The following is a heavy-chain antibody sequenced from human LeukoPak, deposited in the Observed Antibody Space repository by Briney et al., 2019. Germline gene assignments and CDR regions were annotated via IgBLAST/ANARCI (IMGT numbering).Heavy chain of an antibody. J-gene: IGHJ4*02. D-gene: IGHD3-10*01. CDR3: ATTNVLLWFGELSKTAYFDY. CDR2: IYHSGST. Sequence: SETLSLTCTVSGGSISSGGYYWSWIRQPPGKGLEWIGYIYHSGSTNYNPSLKSRVTISVDTSKNQFSLKLSSVTAADTAVYYCATTNVLLWFGELSKTAYFDYWGQETLVTVSS. CDR1: GGSISSGGYY. V-gene: IGHV4-30-2*01.